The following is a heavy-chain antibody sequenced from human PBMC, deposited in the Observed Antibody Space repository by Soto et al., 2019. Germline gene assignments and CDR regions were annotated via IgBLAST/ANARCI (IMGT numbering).Heavy chain of an antibody. V-gene: IGHV3-11*01. CDR2: ISSSGSTI. CDR3: ARERVPGAIHHTWFDP. Sequence: GGYLRLSCAASGFTFSDYYMSWIRQAPGKGLEWVSYISSSGSTIYYADSVKGRFTISRDNAKNSLYLQMNSLRAEDTAVYYCARERVPGAIHHTWFDPWGQGTLVTVSS. D-gene: IGHD2-2*02. J-gene: IGHJ5*02. CDR1: GFTFSDYY.